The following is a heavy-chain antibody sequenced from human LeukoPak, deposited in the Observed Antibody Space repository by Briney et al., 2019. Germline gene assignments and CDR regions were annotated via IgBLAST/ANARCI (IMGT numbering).Heavy chain of an antibody. D-gene: IGHD6-19*01. Sequence: GRSLRLSCAASGFSFNTYSMNWVRQAPGKGLEWVSSISSSSSHIYYADSVKGRFTISRDNARNSLYLQMNSLRAEGTAVYYCARGETVAVYYFDYWGQGALVTVSS. CDR1: GFSFNTYS. V-gene: IGHV3-21*01. CDR2: ISSSSSHI. CDR3: ARGETVAVYYFDY. J-gene: IGHJ4*02.